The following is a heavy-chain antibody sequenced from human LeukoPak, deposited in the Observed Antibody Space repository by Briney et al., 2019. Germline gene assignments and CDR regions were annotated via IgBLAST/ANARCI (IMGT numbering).Heavy chain of an antibody. J-gene: IGHJ4*02. CDR2: ISYDGSSK. CDR1: GFTFSSFP. D-gene: IGHD3-9*01. CDR3: ARDRTEVRYFRVFDY. Sequence: GGSLRLSCAASGFTFSSFPMHWVRQAPGEGLEWVAVISYDGSSKYYTDSVKGRFTISRDNSKNTLYLQMNSLRAEDTAVYYCARDRTEVRYFRVFDYWGQGALVTVSS. V-gene: IGHV3-30*04.